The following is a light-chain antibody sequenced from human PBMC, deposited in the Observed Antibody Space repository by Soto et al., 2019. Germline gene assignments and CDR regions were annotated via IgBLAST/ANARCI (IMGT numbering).Light chain of an antibody. Sequence: ETVLTQSPGTLSLSPGERATVSCRASQSVVGNSLAWYQQRPGQAPRLLIYETSKRATGIPDRFSGTGSGTDFTLTISRLEPADFAVYYCQQYQNSPRTFGQGTKVDIK. J-gene: IGKJ1*01. CDR3: QQYQNSPRT. CDR2: ETS. V-gene: IGKV3-20*01. CDR1: QSVVGNS.